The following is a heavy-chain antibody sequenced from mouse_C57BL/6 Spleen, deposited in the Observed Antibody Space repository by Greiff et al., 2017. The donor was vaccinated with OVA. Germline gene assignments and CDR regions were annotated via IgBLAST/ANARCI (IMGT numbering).Heavy chain of an antibody. D-gene: IGHD1-1*01. Sequence: QVQLQQSGPELVKPGASVKISCKASGYAFSSSWMNWVKQRPGKGLEWIGRIYPGDGDTNYNGKFKGKATLTADKSSSTAYMQLSSLTSEDTAVYFCARSTTVVAPYAMGYWGQGASVTVSS. V-gene: IGHV1-82*01. CDR3: ARSTTVVAPYAMGY. CDR2: IYPGDGDT. J-gene: IGHJ4*01. CDR1: GYAFSSSW.